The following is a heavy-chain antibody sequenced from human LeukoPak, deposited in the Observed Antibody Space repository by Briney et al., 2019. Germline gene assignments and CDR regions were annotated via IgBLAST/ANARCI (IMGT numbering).Heavy chain of an antibody. V-gene: IGHV3-66*01. J-gene: IGHJ6*02. Sequence: GGSLTLSCAASGFIVSSNYMSWVCQAPGKGLEWVSVIYSGGSTYYADSVKGSFTISRDNSKNTLYLQMNSLRAEDTAVCYCATGPLNDYGLGDWGQGTTVTVSS. CDR3: ATGPLNDYGLGD. CDR2: IYSGGST. CDR1: GFIVSSNY.